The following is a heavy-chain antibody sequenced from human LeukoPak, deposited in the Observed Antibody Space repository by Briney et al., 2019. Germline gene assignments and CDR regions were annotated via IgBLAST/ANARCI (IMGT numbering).Heavy chain of an antibody. V-gene: IGHV1-2*02. CDR3: AREYYYDSSGYYQGNAFDI. Sequence: ASVKVSCKASGYTFTGYYMHWVRQAPGQGLEWMGWINPNSGGTNYAQKFQGRVTMTRDTSISTAYMELSRLRSDDTAVYYCAREYYYDSSGYYQGNAFDIWGQGTMVTVSS. CDR2: INPNSGGT. J-gene: IGHJ3*02. D-gene: IGHD3-22*01. CDR1: GYTFTGYY.